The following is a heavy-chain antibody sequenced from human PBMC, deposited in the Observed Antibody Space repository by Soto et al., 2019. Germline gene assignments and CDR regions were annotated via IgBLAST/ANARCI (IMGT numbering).Heavy chain of an antibody. CDR3: AKQPINWNEPIDY. CDR2: IYYSGST. V-gene: IGHV4-39*01. D-gene: IGHD1-20*01. J-gene: IGHJ4*02. CDR1: GGSISSSSYS. Sequence: QLQLQESGPGLVKPSETLSLTCTVSGGSISSSSYSWGWIRQPPGKGLEWIGSIYYSGSTYYNPSLKSRVTISVDTSKNQFSQKLSYVTAADTAVYYCAKQPINWNEPIDYWGQGTLVTVSS.